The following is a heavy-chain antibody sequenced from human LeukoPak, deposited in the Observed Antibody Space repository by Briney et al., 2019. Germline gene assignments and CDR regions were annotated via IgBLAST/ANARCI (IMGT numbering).Heavy chain of an antibody. CDR2: INPNSGDT. CDR1: GYTFTGHY. Sequence: ASVKVSCKASGYTFTGHYMHWVRQAPGQGLEWMGWINPNSGDTNYAQKFQGRVTMTRDTSISTAYMELSSLRSDDTAVYYCARKYYSDTTGFDYWGQGTLVTVSS. D-gene: IGHD3-22*01. J-gene: IGHJ4*02. V-gene: IGHV1-2*02. CDR3: ARKYYSDTTGFDY.